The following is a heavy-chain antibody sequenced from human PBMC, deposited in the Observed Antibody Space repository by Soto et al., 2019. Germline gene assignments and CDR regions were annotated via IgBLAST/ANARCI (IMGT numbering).Heavy chain of an antibody. CDR3: VRRLTTTVTAMGY. J-gene: IGHJ4*02. CDR1: GFTFSSYA. CDR2: ISDVGTNK. D-gene: IGHD4-17*01. V-gene: IGHV3-30-3*01. Sequence: QVQLEESGGGVVQPGRSLRLSCKGSGFTFSSYAIQWVCQAPGKGLGWVAAISDVGTNKHTADSVKGRITISRDNSRKPVYLQVKSLRVEDTAVYYCVRRLTTTVTAMGYWGQGTPVTVSS.